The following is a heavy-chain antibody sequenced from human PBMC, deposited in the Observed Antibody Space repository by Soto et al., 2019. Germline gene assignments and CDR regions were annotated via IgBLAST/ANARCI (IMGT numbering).Heavy chain of an antibody. V-gene: IGHV3-30*18. J-gene: IGHJ6*02. D-gene: IGHD3-3*01. CDR2: ISYDGSNK. Sequence: GGSLRLSCAASGFTFSSYGMHWVRQAPGKGLEWVAVISYDGSNKYYADSVKSRFTISRDNSKNTLYLQMNSLRAEDTAVYYCAKDRNDFWSGYYLCGMDVWGQGTTVTVSS. CDR1: GFTFSSYG. CDR3: AKDRNDFWSGYYLCGMDV.